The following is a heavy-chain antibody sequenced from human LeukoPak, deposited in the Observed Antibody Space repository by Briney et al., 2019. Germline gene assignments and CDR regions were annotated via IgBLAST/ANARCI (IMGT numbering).Heavy chain of an antibody. J-gene: IGHJ4*02. V-gene: IGHV5-51*01. CDR2: ISPGYSDA. CDR3: ARRYCSSTSCNPYFFDL. CDR1: GYTFTNYY. D-gene: IGHD2-2*01. Sequence: GESLKISWKGSGYTFTNYYIGWVRQMPGKGLEWMGIISPGYSDARYSPSFQGQVTVSADTSISTAYLRWSSLKASNTTTYYCARRYCSSTSCNPYFFDLWGQGNLVTVSS.